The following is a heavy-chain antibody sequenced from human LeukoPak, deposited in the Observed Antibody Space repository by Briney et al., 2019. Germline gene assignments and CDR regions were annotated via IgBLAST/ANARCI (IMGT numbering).Heavy chain of an antibody. Sequence: SETLSLTCTVSGGSISSYYWSWIRQPPGKGLEWIGSIYYSGSTYYNPSLKSRVTISVDTSKNQFSLKLSSVTAADTAVYYCARDKFIAVAGTFDYWGQGTLVTVSS. D-gene: IGHD6-19*01. J-gene: IGHJ4*02. CDR1: GGSISSYY. CDR3: ARDKFIAVAGTFDY. V-gene: IGHV4-59*05. CDR2: IYYSGST.